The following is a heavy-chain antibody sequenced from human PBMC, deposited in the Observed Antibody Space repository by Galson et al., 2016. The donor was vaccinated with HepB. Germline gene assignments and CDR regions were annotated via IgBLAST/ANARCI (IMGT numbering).Heavy chain of an antibody. D-gene: IGHD1-1*01. J-gene: IGHJ4*02. CDR3: ARHVENWNEAGRFDS. V-gene: IGHV3-21*01. CDR1: GFTSSSYS. CDR2: ISSSSTCI. Sequence: SLRLSCAASGFTSSSYSMNWVRQAPGKGLEWVSFISSSSTCIYYADSVRGRFTISRDNAKNSLYLQMNSLRAEDTAVYYCARHVENWNEAGRFDSWGQGTRVTVSS.